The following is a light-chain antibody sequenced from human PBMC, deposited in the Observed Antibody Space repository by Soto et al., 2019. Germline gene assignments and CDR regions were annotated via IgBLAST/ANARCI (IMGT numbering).Light chain of an antibody. CDR3: NSYTTSISLYV. CDR1: SSDIGGYDH. Sequence: QSALTQPASVSGSPGQSITISCTGTSSDIGGYDHVSWYQQHPGKAPKLMIYDVSVRPSGVSDRFSGSKSGNTASLTISGLQAEDEADYYCNSYTTSISLYVFGPGTKVTVL. J-gene: IGLJ1*01. V-gene: IGLV2-14*01. CDR2: DVS.